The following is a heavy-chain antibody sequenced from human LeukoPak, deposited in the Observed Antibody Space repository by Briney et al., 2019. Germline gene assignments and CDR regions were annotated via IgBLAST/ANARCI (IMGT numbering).Heavy chain of an antibody. CDR2: ISGSGGST. J-gene: IGHJ4*02. Sequence: GGSLRLSCAASGFTFSSYAMSWVRQAPGKGLEWLSAISGSGGSTYYADSVKGRFTISRDNSKNTLYMQMNSLRAEDTAVYYFAKHRSEFWSCSDFWGQGTLVTVSS. V-gene: IGHV3-23*01. D-gene: IGHD3-3*01. CDR1: GFTFSSYA. CDR3: AKHRSEFWSCSDF.